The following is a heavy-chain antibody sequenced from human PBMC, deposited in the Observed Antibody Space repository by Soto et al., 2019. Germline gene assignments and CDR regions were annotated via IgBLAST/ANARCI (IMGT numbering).Heavy chain of an antibody. CDR3: ARGASSSWYDYHYGMDV. V-gene: IGHV4-34*01. CDR1: GGSFSGYY. D-gene: IGHD6-13*01. J-gene: IGHJ6*02. CDR2: INHSGST. Sequence: SETLSLICAVYGGSFSGYYWSWIRQPPGKGLEWIGEINHSGSTNYNPSLKSRVTISVDTSKNQFSLKLSSVTAADTAVYYCARGASSSWYDYHYGMDVWGQGTTVTVSS.